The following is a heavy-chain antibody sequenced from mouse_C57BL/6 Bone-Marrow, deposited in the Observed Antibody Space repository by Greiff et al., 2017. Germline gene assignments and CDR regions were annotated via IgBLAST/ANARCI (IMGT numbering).Heavy chain of an antibody. CDR1: GFTFSDYG. Sequence: EVKLQESGGGLVQPGGSLKLSCAASGFTFSDYGMAWVRQAPRKGPEWVAFISNLAYSIYYADTVTGRFTISRENAKNTLYLEMSSLRSEDTAMYYCARQRGYYAMDYWGQGTSVTVSS. CDR2: ISNLAYSI. CDR3: ARQRGYYAMDY. V-gene: IGHV5-15*01. J-gene: IGHJ4*01.